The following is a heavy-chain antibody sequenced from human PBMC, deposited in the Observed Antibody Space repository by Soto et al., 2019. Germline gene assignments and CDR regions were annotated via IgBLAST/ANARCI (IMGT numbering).Heavy chain of an antibody. CDR2: IWYDGSNK. CDR1: GFTFSSYG. CDR3: ARDQHRSFRQNHYGMDV. V-gene: IGHV3-33*01. J-gene: IGHJ6*02. D-gene: IGHD6-13*01. Sequence: PGGSLRLSCAASGFTFSSYGMHWVRQAPGKGLEWVAVIWYDGSNKYYADSVKGRFTISRDNSKDTLYLQMNSLRAEDTAVYYCARDQHRSFRQNHYGMDVWGQGTTVTVSS.